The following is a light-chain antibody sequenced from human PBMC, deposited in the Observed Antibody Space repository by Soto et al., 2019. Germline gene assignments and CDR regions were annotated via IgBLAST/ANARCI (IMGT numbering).Light chain of an antibody. CDR3: AAWDDSLNGYV. CDR1: SSNIGSNS. V-gene: IGLV1-44*01. Sequence: QSVLTQPPSASGTPGQRVTISCSVSSSNIGSNSVSWYQQHLPGTAPKLLIYNNNQRPSGVPDRFSGSKSGTSASLAISGLQSGDEADYYCAAWDDSLNGYVFGTGTKLTVL. CDR2: NNN. J-gene: IGLJ1*01.